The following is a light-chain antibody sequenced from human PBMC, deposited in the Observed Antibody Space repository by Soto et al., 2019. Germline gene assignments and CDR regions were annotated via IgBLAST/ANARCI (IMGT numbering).Light chain of an antibody. V-gene: IGLV4-69*01. CDR2: LNSDGSH. CDR3: QTWGTGSWV. J-gene: IGLJ3*02. Sequence: QLVLTQSPSASASLGASVKLTCTLSSGHSSYAIAWHQQQPEKGPRYLMKLNSDGSHSKGDGIPDRFSGSSSGAERYLTISSLQSEDEADYYCQTWGTGSWVFGEGNKLTVL. CDR1: SGHSSYA.